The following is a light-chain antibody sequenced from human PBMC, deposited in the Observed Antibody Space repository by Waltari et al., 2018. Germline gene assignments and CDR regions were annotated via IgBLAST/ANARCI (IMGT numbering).Light chain of an antibody. Sequence: QSVLTQPPSASGTPGQRVTISCSGSSSNIGDNYVYWYHHLPGTAPKLPIFSNTPRPSGVRDRFSGSKSGTSASLAISGLRSEDEGDYYCAAWDDTLSHWVFGGGTKLTVL. CDR3: AAWDDTLSHWV. CDR1: SSNIGDNY. J-gene: IGLJ3*02. CDR2: SNT. V-gene: IGLV1-47*01.